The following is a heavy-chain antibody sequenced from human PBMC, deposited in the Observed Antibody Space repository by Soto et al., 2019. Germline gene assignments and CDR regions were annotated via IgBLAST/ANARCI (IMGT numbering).Heavy chain of an antibody. CDR1: GGSVSSGSYY. Sequence: SETLYLTCNVSGGSVSSGSYYWSWIRQPPGKGLEWIGYIFYSGNTNYNPSLKSRVTMSVDTSKNQFSLMLSSVTAADTAVYYCARVPLTYYYDSTYTFDTWGQGTLVTVSS. CDR3: ARVPLTYYYDSTYTFDT. J-gene: IGHJ5*02. D-gene: IGHD3-22*01. CDR2: IFYSGNT. V-gene: IGHV4-61*01.